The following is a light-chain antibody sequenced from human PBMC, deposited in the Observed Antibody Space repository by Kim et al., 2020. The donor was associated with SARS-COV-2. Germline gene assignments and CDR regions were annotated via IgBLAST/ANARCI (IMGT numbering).Light chain of an antibody. CDR3: QQYGSSPLT. J-gene: IGKJ4*01. Sequence: EIVLTQSPVTVSLSPGDRASLSCRASHSVSSSYLAWYQQKPGQAPRLLIYGASSRATGIPDRFSGSGSRTDFTLTISRLEPEDVAVYYCQQYGSSPLTFGGGTKWIS. V-gene: IGKV3-20*01. CDR2: GAS. CDR1: HSVSSSY.